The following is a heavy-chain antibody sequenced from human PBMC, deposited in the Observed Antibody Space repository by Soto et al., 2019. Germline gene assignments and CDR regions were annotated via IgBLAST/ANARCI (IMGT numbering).Heavy chain of an antibody. CDR1: GGSITSSSYY. V-gene: IGHV4-39*01. CDR2: IYYSGST. CDR3: ATQEVGGTYVYTFDP. D-gene: IGHD1-26*01. J-gene: IGHJ5*02. Sequence: QLHLRESGPGLVTPSETLSLTCTVSGGSITSSSYYWGWIRQPPGKGLEWIGSIYYSGSTYYNPSLKSRVTISVDTSKNQFSLKLSSVTAADTAVYYCATQEVGGTYVYTFDPWGQGTLVTVSS.